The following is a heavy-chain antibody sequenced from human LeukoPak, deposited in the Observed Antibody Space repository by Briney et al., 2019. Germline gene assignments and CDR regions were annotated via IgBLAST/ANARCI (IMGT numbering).Heavy chain of an antibody. D-gene: IGHD2-15*01. CDR1: GGSISSYY. Sequence: SETLSLTCTVSGGSISSYYWNWIRQPPGKGLEWIGYIYYSRSTNYYPSLESRLTISVDTSKNQFSLQLSSVTAADTAVYYCARGPVRWTPDYWGQGTLVTVSS. CDR3: ARGPVRWTPDY. J-gene: IGHJ4*02. V-gene: IGHV4-59*08. CDR2: IYYSRST.